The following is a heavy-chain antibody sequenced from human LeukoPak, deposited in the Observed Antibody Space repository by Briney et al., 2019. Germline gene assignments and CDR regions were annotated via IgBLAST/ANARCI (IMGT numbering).Heavy chain of an antibody. D-gene: IGHD4-17*01. V-gene: IGHV3-21*01. J-gene: IGHJ4*02. CDR1: GFTFSSYS. CDR3: ARDYGDHDYGDYGKVT. CDR2: ISSSSSYI. Sequence: GGSLRLSCAASGFTFSSYSMNWVRQAPGKGLEWVSSISSSSSYIYYAGSVKGRFTISRGNAKNSLYLQMNSLRAEDTAVYYCARDYGDHDYGDYGKVTWGQGTLVTVSS.